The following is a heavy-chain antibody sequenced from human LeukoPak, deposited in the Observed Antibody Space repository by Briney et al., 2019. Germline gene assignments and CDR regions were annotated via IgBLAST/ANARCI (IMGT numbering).Heavy chain of an antibody. CDR2: ISGSGSST. D-gene: IGHD2-15*01. J-gene: IGHJ4*02. CDR3: AGILGYCSGGSCPIKDY. V-gene: IGHV3-23*01. Sequence: QPGGSLRLSCAASGFTFSSYVVSWVRQVPGKGLEWVSAISGSGSSTYYADSVKGRFTISRDNSKNTLYLQMNSLRAEDTAVYYCAGILGYCSGGSCPIKDYWGQGTLVTVSS. CDR1: GFTFSSYV.